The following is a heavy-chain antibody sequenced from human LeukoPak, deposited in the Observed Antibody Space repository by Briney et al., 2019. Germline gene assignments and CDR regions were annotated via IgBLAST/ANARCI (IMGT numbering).Heavy chain of an antibody. D-gene: IGHD6-6*01. Sequence: PGGSLRLSCAASGLTFSSHWMHWVRQAPGKGLEWVAVIWYDGSPKYYPDSVKGRFTISRDNSKNTLYLQMSSLRAEDTAVYYCVKGSNYWGQGTLVTVSS. CDR2: IWYDGSPK. V-gene: IGHV3-30*02. J-gene: IGHJ4*02. CDR3: VKGSNY. CDR1: GLTFSSHW.